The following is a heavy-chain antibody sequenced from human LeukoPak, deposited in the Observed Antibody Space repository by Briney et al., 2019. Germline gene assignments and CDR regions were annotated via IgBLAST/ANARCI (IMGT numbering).Heavy chain of an antibody. J-gene: IGHJ6*03. CDR2: INHSGST. V-gene: IGHV4-38-2*01. CDR3: ARGDCSGGSCYWTYYYYYMDV. Sequence: SETLSLTCAVSGYSISSGYYWGWIRQPPGKGLEWIGEINHSGSTNYNPSLKSRVTISVDTSKNQFSLKLSSVTAADTAVYYCARGDCSGGSCYWTYYYYYMDVWGKGTTVTVSS. CDR1: GYSISSGYY. D-gene: IGHD2-15*01.